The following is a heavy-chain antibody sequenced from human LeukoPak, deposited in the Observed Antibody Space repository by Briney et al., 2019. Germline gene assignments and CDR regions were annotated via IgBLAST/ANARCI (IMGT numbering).Heavy chain of an antibody. J-gene: IGHJ4*02. CDR2: ISSSSSYI. D-gene: IGHD3-22*01. V-gene: IGHV3-21*01. CDR3: ARDLDTYDSSGP. Sequence: GGSLRLSCAASGFTFSSYSMNWVRQAPGKGLEWVSSISSSSSYIYYADSVKGRFTISRDNAKNSLYLQMNSLRAEDTAVYYCARDLDTYDSSGPWGQGTLVTVSS. CDR1: GFTFSSYS.